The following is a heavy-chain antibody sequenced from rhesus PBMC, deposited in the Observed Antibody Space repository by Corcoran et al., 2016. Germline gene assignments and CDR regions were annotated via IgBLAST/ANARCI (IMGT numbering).Heavy chain of an antibody. V-gene: IGHV1-200*01. CDR1: GYNYTSDS. CDR3: ARGLGGGSSAY. D-gene: IGHD6-25*01. CDR2: ITPSNGHT. J-gene: IGHJ4*01. Sequence: QVQLGQSGAEVQKPGASGKLTCQASGYNYTSDSKTRERQATGQGLEWMGWITPSNGHTGYAQKFQGRVTMTRDTSPSTAYMELSSLRSEDTAVYYCARGLGGGSSAYWGQGVLVTVSS.